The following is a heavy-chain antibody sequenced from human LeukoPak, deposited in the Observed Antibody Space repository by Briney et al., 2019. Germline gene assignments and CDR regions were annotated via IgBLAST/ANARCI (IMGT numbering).Heavy chain of an antibody. D-gene: IGHD1-26*01. CDR1: GFTFSSYS. CDR3: ARDSGSYSSFVY. J-gene: IGHJ4*02. Sequence: GGSLRLTCAASGFTFSSYSMNWVRQAPGKGLEWVSYISSSSSTMYYADSVKGRFTISRDNAKNSLYLQMNSLRAEDTAVYYCARDSGSYSSFVYWGQGTLVTVSS. CDR2: ISSSSSTM. V-gene: IGHV3-48*04.